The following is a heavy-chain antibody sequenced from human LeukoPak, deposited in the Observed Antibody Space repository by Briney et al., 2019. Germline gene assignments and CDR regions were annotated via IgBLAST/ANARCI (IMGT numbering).Heavy chain of an antibody. CDR1: AFTFKTYT. J-gene: IGHJ4*02. Sequence: GGSLRLSCVASAFTFKTYTLNWVRQTPGKGLEWVSAISGSGGSTYYADSVKGRFTISRDNSKNTLYLQMNSLRAEDTAVYYCAKRGGHDFWSGYSFDYWGQGTLVTVSS. CDR3: AKRGGHDFWSGYSFDY. V-gene: IGHV3-23*01. CDR2: ISGSGGST. D-gene: IGHD3-3*01.